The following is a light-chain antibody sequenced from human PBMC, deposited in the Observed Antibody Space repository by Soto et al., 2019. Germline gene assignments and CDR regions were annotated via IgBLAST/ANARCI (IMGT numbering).Light chain of an antibody. CDR2: AVT. CDR3: SSYTSSSTL. CDR1: SSDVGGYNY. V-gene: IGLV2-14*01. Sequence: QSVLTQPASVSGSPGQSITISCTGTSSDVGGYNYVSWYQQHPGKAPKLMIYAVTDRPSGVSSRLSGSKSGNTASLTISGLQAEDEADYYCSSYTSSSTLFGTGTKVTLL. J-gene: IGLJ1*01.